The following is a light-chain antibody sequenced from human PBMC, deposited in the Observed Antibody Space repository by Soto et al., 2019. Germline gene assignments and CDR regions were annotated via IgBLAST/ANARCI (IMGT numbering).Light chain of an antibody. CDR1: SSNIGGNT. CDR3: AAWDDSLNEGV. Sequence: QSVLTQPPSASGTPGQGVTISCSGSSSNIGGNTVNWYQQPPGTAPKLLIYGNNQRPSGVPDRFSGSKSGTSASLAINGLQSEDEADYYCAAWDDSLNEGVFGTGTKVTVL. V-gene: IGLV1-44*01. CDR2: GNN. J-gene: IGLJ1*01.